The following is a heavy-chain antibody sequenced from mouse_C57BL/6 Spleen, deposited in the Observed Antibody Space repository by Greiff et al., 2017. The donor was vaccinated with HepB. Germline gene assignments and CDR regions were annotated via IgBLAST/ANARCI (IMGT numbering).Heavy chain of an antibody. Sequence: VQLQQSGPVLVKPGASVKMSCKASGYTFTDYYMNWVKQSHGKSLEWIGVINPYNGGTSYNQKFKGKATLTVDKSSSTAYMELNSLTSEDSAVYYCARTTVVATRYVDVWGTGTTVTVSS. CDR3: ARTTVVATRYVDV. CDR2: INPYNGGT. V-gene: IGHV1-19*01. J-gene: IGHJ1*03. D-gene: IGHD1-1*01. CDR1: GYTFTDYY.